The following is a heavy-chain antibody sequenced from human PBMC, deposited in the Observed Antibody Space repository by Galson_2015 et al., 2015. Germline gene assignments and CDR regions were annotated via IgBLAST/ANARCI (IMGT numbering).Heavy chain of an antibody. CDR2: ISGSGGST. V-gene: IGHV3-23*01. D-gene: IGHD3-3*01. Sequence: SLRLSCAASGFTFSSYAMSWVRQAPGKGLEWVSAISGSGGSTYYADSVKGRFTISRDNSKNTLYLQMNSLRAEDTAVYYCAKDSATIFGGRGGMDVWGQGTTVTVSS. CDR1: GFTFSSYA. CDR3: AKDSATIFGGRGGMDV. J-gene: IGHJ6*02.